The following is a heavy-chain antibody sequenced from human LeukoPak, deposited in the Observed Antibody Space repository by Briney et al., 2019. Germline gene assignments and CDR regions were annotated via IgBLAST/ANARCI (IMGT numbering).Heavy chain of an antibody. V-gene: IGHV4-34*01. CDR1: GYTMNSGYY. J-gene: IGHJ4*02. CDR3: ARGPAYSWLRSGSVCFFDF. D-gene: IGHD3-10*01. Sequence: PSETLSLTCNVSGYTMNSGYYWSWICQTPGSGLEWIGETTHSGSTDYNPSLKSRVSVSVDTSKNQFSLRLTSVTAADTAVYYCARGPAYSWLRSGSVCFFDFWGLGVLVTVSS. CDR2: TTHSGST.